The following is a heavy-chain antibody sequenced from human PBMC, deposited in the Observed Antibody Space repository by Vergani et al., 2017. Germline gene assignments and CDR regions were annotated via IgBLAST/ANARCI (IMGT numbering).Heavy chain of an antibody. V-gene: IGHV3-21*01. CDR1: GFTFSSYS. Sequence: EVQLVESGGGLVKPGGSLRLSCAASGFTFSSYSMNWVRQAPGKGLEWVSSISSSSSYIYYADSVKGRFTISRDNAKNSLYLQMNSLRAEDTAVYYCARASYLGYSSSWYFSYWGQGTLVTVSS. CDR3: ARASYLGYSSSWYFSY. J-gene: IGHJ4*02. D-gene: IGHD6-13*01. CDR2: ISSSSSYI.